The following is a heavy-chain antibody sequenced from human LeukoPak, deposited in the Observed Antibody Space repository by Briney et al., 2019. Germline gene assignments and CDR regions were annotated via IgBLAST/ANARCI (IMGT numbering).Heavy chain of an antibody. CDR2: INPNSGGT. Sequence: ASVKVSCKASGYTFTDYFMNWVRQAPGQGLEWMGWINPNSGGTNYAQKFQGRVTMTRDTSISTAYMELSRLRSDDTAVYYCARGIWWELLGYFDYWGQGTLVTVSS. J-gene: IGHJ4*02. V-gene: IGHV1-2*02. CDR3: ARGIWWELLGYFDY. CDR1: GYTFTDYF. D-gene: IGHD1-26*01.